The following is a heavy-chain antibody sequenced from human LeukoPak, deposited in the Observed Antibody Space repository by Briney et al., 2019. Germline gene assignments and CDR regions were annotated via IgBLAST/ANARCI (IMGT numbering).Heavy chain of an antibody. CDR3: ASLTTTVVTPRGFQH. CDR2: IYHSGST. Sequence: SETLSLTCTVSGGSISSYYWSWIRQPPGKGLEWIGYIYHSGSTNYNPSLKSRVTISVDKSKNQFSLKLSSVTAADTAVYYCASLTTTVVTPRGFQHWGQGTLVTVSS. J-gene: IGHJ1*01. V-gene: IGHV4-59*12. CDR1: GGSISSYY. D-gene: IGHD4-23*01.